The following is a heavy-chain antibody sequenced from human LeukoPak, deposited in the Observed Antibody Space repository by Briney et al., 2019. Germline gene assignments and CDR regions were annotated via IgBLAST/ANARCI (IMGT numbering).Heavy chain of an antibody. J-gene: IGHJ4*02. Sequence: SETLSLTCTVSGGSISSGGYYWSWIRQHPGKGLEWIGYIYYSGSTYYNPSLKSRITISIDTSKSQFSLKLSSVTAADTAVYYCARDMNGYSYIDYWGQGTLVTVSS. CDR3: ARDMNGYSYIDY. CDR1: GGSISSGGYY. V-gene: IGHV4-31*03. CDR2: IYYSGST. D-gene: IGHD5-18*01.